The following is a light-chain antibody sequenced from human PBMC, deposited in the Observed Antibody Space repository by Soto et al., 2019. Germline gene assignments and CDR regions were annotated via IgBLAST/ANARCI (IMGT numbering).Light chain of an antibody. CDR1: SSDVGGYNY. J-gene: IGLJ1*01. CDR3: CSYSTSNTHNYV. V-gene: IGLV2-11*01. Sequence: QSVLTQPRSVSGSPGQSVTISCTGTSSDVGGYNYVSWYQQHPGKAPKLVICDVSERPSGVPDRFSGSKSGNMASLTISGLQAGDEADYYCCSYSTSNTHNYVFGTGTKVTVL. CDR2: DVS.